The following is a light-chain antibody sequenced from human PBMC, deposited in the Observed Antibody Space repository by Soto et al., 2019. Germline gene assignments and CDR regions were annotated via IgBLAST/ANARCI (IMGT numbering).Light chain of an antibody. V-gene: IGLV2-11*01. J-gene: IGLJ1*01. Sequence: QLVLTQPRSVSGSPGQSVTISCTGTSSDVGGYNYVSWSQQHPGNAPKLMIYDVSKRPSGVPDRFSGSKSGNTASLTISGLQAEDEADYYCCSYAGSYTYVFGTGTKLTVL. CDR3: CSYAGSYTYV. CDR2: DVS. CDR1: SSDVGGYNY.